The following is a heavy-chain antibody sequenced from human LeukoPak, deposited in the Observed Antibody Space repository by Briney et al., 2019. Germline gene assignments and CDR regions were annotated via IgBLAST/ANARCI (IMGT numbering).Heavy chain of an antibody. Sequence: GESLKISCQGSGYSFIIYWIGWVRQMPGKGLEWMGIIYPGDSDTRYSPSFQGQVTISADKSISTAYLQWSSLKASDTAMYYCARHYYDYVWGSYGIDYWGQGTLVTVSS. CDR2: IYPGDSDT. V-gene: IGHV5-51*01. CDR3: ARHYYDYVWGSYGIDY. J-gene: IGHJ4*02. CDR1: GYSFIIYW. D-gene: IGHD3-16*01.